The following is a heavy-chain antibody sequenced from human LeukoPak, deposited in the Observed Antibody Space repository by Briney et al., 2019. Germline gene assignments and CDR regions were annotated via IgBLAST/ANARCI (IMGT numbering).Heavy chain of an antibody. CDR1: GFTFSSYW. CDR2: IRYDGSNK. J-gene: IGHJ4*02. Sequence: GGSLRLSCAASGFTFSSYWMSWVRQAPGKGLEWVAFIRYDGSNKYYADSVKGRFTISRDNSKNTLYLQMNSLRAEDTAVYYCAKDVSLRGYPYYFDYWGQGTLVTVSS. V-gene: IGHV3-30*02. D-gene: IGHD5-18*01. CDR3: AKDVSLRGYPYYFDY.